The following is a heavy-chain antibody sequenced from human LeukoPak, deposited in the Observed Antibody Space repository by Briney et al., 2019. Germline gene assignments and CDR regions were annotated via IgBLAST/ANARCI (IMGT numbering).Heavy chain of an antibody. CDR2: ISSSSSYI. V-gene: IGHV3-21*01. CDR3: ARDRSTTVTTYYGFDY. CDR1: GFTFSSYS. D-gene: IGHD4-17*01. J-gene: IGHJ4*02. Sequence: PGGSLRLSCAASGFTFSSYSMNWVRQAPGKGLEWVSSISSSSSYIYYADSVKGRFTISRDNANNSMYLQMNSLRAEDTAVYYCARDRSTTVTTYYGFDYWGQGTLVTVSS.